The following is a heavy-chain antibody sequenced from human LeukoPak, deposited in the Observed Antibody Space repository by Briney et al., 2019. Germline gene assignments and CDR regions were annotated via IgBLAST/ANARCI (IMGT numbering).Heavy chain of an antibody. Sequence: ASVKVSCKASGYTFTDYYMHWVRQAPGQGLEWMGWINPNSGGTNYAQKFQGRVTMTRDTSISTAYMELSRLRSDDTAVYYCARDPRGYDFWSGYLIFDYWGQGTLVTVSS. J-gene: IGHJ4*02. D-gene: IGHD3-3*01. V-gene: IGHV1-2*02. CDR3: ARDPRGYDFWSGYLIFDY. CDR1: GYTFTDYY. CDR2: INPNSGGT.